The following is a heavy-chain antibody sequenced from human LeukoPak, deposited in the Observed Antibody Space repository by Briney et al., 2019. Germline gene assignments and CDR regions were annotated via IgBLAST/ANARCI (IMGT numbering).Heavy chain of an antibody. CDR3: TRAPGGDSSGYCSDY. J-gene: IGHJ4*02. Sequence: GGSLRLSCAASGFTFSGSAMHWVRQASGKGLEWVGRIRSKANSYATAYAASVKGRFTISGDDSKNTAYLQMNSLKTEDTAVYYCTRAPGGDSSGYCSDYWGQGTLVTVSS. D-gene: IGHD3-22*01. V-gene: IGHV3-73*01. CDR1: GFTFSGSA. CDR2: IRSKANSYAT.